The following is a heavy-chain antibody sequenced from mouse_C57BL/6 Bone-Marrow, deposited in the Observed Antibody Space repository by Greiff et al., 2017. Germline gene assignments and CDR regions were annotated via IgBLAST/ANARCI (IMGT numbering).Heavy chain of an antibody. CDR2: ISSGGDYI. J-gene: IGHJ2*01. V-gene: IGHV5-9-1*02. CDR1: GFTFSTYA. CDR3: TRDHYGSSYEGYFDY. Sequence: EVKLQESGEGLVKPGGSLKLSCAASGFTFSTYAMSWVRQPPEKRLEWVAYISSGGDYIYYADTVKGRFTISRDNARNPLYLQMSSLKSEDTAMYYCTRDHYGSSYEGYFDYWGQGTTLTVSS. D-gene: IGHD1-1*01.